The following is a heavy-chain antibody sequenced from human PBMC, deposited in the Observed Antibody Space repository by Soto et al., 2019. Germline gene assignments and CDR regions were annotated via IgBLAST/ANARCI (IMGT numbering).Heavy chain of an antibody. CDR3: AKGGRQWLVTSDFNY. D-gene: IGHD6-19*01. J-gene: IGHJ4*02. V-gene: IGHV3-30*18. CDR1: EFTLSAYA. CDR2: FPHDGRNT. Sequence: VQLVESGEGGVQPGGSFRLSFAASEFTLSAYAMHWVRQAPGKGLGGVAVFPHDGRNTHYADSVKGRFTISRDSSKNTVSLEMTSLRAEDTAVYYCAKGGRQWLVTSDFNYWGQGALVTVSS.